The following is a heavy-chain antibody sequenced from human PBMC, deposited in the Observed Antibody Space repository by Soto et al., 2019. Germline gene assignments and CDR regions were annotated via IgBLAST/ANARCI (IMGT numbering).Heavy chain of an antibody. Sequence: QVQLQQWGAGLLKPSETLSLTCAVYGGSFSGYYWSWIRQPPGKGLEWIGEINHSGSTNYKHSLKRRVTISVDTSKNQFSLKLSSVTGSDTAVYYCARGHARGAARPSGNWFDPCDQGALVTVSS. D-gene: IGHD3-10*02. J-gene: IGHJ5*02. V-gene: IGHV4-34*01. CDR2: INHSGST. CDR1: GGSFSGYY. CDR3: ARGHARGAARPSGNWFDP.